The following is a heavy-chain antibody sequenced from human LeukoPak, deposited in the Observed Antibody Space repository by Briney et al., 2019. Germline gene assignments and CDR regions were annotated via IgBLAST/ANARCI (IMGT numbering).Heavy chain of an antibody. J-gene: IGHJ4*02. CDR1: GGSFSGYY. CDR3: ARDYSVDIVATIRRYYFDY. Sequence: SSETLSLTCAVYGGSFSGYYWSWIRQPPGKGLEWIGEINHSGSTNYNPSLKSRVTISVDTSKNQFSLKLSSVTAADTAVYYCARDYSVDIVATIRRYYFDYWGQGTLVTVSS. D-gene: IGHD5-12*01. V-gene: IGHV4-34*01. CDR2: INHSGST.